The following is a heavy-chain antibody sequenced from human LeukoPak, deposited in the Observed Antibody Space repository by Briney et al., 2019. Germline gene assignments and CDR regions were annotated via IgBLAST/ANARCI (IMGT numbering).Heavy chain of an antibody. CDR1: EFTLSRYW. V-gene: IGHV3-7*01. J-gene: IGHJ4*02. CDR3: ATSDY. Sequence: GGSLRLSCAASEFTLSRYWMSWVRQAPGKGLEWVANINQDGSEKYYVDSVKGRSTISRDNAKNSLYLQMNSLRAEDTAVYYCATSDYWGQGTLVTVSS. CDR2: INQDGSEK.